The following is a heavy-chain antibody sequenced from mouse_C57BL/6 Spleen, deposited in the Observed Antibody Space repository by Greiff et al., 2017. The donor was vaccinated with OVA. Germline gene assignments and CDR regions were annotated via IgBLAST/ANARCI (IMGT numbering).Heavy chain of an antibody. Sequence: QVQLKQPGAELVRPGSSVKLSCKASGYTSTSYWMHWVKQRPIQGLEWIGNIDPSDSETHYNQKFKDKATLTVDKSSSTAYMQLSSLTSEDSAVYYCARPIYDGYYSYAMDYWGQGTSVTVSS. J-gene: IGHJ4*01. CDR2: IDPSDSET. CDR3: ARPIYDGYYSYAMDY. CDR1: GYTSTSYW. V-gene: IGHV1-52*01. D-gene: IGHD2-3*01.